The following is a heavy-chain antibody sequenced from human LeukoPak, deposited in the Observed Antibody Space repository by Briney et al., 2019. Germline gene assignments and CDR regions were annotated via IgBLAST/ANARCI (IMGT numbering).Heavy chain of an antibody. CDR1: GFTFSSYS. CDR3: ARTGGYYFDY. Sequence: GSLRLSCAASGFTFSSYSMNWVRQAPGKGLEWIGYIYYSRSTNYNPSLKSRVTISVDTSKNQFSLKLSSVTAADTAVYYCARTGGYYFDYWGQGTLVTVSS. CDR2: IYYSRST. V-gene: IGHV4-59*01. J-gene: IGHJ4*02. D-gene: IGHD3-10*01.